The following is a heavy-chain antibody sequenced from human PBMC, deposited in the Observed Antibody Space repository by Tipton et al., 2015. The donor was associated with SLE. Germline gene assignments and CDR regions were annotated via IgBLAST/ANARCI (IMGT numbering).Heavy chain of an antibody. D-gene: IGHD7-27*01. V-gene: IGHV4-39*01. CDR2: IYYSGST. Sequence: TLSLTCTVSGGSISSSSYYWSWIRQPPGKGLEWIGYIYYSGSTYYNPSLKSRVTISVDTSKNQFSLKLSSVTAADTAVYYCARPNWGDYYYMDVWGKGTTVTVSS. CDR3: ARPNWGDYYYMDV. J-gene: IGHJ6*03. CDR1: GGSISSSSYY.